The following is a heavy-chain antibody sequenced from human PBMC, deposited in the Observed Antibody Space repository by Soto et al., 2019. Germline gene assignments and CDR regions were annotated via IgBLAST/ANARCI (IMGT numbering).Heavy chain of an antibody. CDR3: ARAVQYDILTGYYAEYYYYGMAV. CDR1: GYTFTSYG. D-gene: IGHD3-9*01. CDR2: ISTYNGNT. J-gene: IGHJ6*02. Sequence: QVQLVQSGAEVKKPGASVKVSCKASGYTFTSYGISWVRQAPGQGLEWMGWISTYNGNTNYAQKLQGRVTMTTDTSTSTAYMELRSLSSADTAVYYCARAVQYDILTGYYAEYYYYGMAVWGQGTTVTVSS. V-gene: IGHV1-18*01.